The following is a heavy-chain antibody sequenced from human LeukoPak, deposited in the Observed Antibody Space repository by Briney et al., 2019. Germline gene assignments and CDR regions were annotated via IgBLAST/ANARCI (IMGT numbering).Heavy chain of an antibody. CDR1: GYSFTSYW. V-gene: IGHV5-51*01. J-gene: IGHJ4*02. Sequence: GESLKISCKGSGYSFTSYWIGWVRQMPGKGLEGMGIIYPGDSDTRYSPSFQGQVTISADKSISTAYLQWSSLKASDTAMYYCASGASWDTAMVHFDYWGQGTLVTVSS. CDR3: ASGASWDTAMVHFDY. D-gene: IGHD5-18*01. CDR2: IYPGDSDT.